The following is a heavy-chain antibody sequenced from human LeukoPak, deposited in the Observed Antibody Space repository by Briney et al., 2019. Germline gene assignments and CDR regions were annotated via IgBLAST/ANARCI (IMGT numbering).Heavy chain of an antibody. J-gene: IGHJ4*02. CDR1: GGSSSGYY. V-gene: IGHV4-34*01. CDR2: INHSGST. D-gene: IGHD4-17*01. Sequence: PSETLSLTCAVYGGSSSGYYWSWIRQPPGKGLEWIGEINHSGSTNYNPSLKSRVTISVDTSKNQFSLKLSSVTAADTAVYYCARGTRYGDYVGLDYWGQGTLVTVSS. CDR3: ARGTRYGDYVGLDY.